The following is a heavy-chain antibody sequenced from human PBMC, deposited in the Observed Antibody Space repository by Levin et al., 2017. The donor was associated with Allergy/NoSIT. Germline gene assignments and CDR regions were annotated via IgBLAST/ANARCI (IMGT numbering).Heavy chain of an antibody. CDR3: ARLAMDRGVIWFDP. D-gene: IGHD3-10*01. J-gene: IGHJ5*02. CDR1: GLTVAADS. V-gene: IGHV3-66*04. Sequence: GGSLRLSCAASGLTVAADSMSWVRQAPGKGLQWVSIIYNTGDTLYADSVKGRFSISRDTAKNTAFLQMNTLRSEDTAVYYCARLAMDRGVIWFDPWGQGTQVTVSP. CDR2: IYNTGDT.